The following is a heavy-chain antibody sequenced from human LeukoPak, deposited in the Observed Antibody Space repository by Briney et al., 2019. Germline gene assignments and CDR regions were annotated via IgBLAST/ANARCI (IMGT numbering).Heavy chain of an antibody. Sequence: SETLSLTCTVSGGSISTYYWSWVRQPPGKGLEWIGYINYSGRTNANSSLKSRVAISVDTSKNQFSLKLSSVTAADTDVYYCARNPVGYFDYWGQGTLVTVSS. J-gene: IGHJ4*02. V-gene: IGHV4-59*08. CDR1: GGSISTYY. CDR2: INYSGRT. CDR3: ARNPVGYFDY.